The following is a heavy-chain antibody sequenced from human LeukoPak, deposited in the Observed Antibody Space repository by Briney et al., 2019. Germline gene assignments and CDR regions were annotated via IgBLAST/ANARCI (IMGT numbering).Heavy chain of an antibody. CDR3: ARSYNWNYFWFDP. Sequence: SETLSLTCSVSGGAISSFYWIWIRQPPGKGLEWIGCIQYSGSTDYNPSLKSRVTISVDTSKNQFSLKLSSVTAADTAIYYCARSYNWNYFWFDPWGQGTLVTVSS. D-gene: IGHD1-7*01. J-gene: IGHJ5*02. CDR2: IQYSGST. V-gene: IGHV4-59*12. CDR1: GGAISSFY.